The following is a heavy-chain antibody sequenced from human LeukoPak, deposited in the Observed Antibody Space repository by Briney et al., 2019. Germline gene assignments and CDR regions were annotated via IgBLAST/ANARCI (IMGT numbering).Heavy chain of an antibody. J-gene: IGHJ4*02. Sequence: GGSLGLSCAASGFTFSSYWMDWVRQAPGKGLVWVSRINSDGSNTTYADSVKGRFTISRDNAKNTLYLQMNSLRAEDTAVYYCAREFSGSNYGFPFDYWGQGTLVTVSS. D-gene: IGHD1-26*01. V-gene: IGHV3-74*01. CDR3: AREFSGSNYGFPFDY. CDR1: GFTFSSYW. CDR2: INSDGSNT.